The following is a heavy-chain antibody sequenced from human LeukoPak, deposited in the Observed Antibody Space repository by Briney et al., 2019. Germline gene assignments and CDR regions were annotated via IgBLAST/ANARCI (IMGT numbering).Heavy chain of an antibody. CDR3: VRDRAYSFDY. CDR2: ISSSSNII. CDR1: GFTVSSTY. V-gene: IGHV3-48*02. Sequence: PGGSLRLSRTSSGFTVSSTYISWVRQAPGKGLEWVSHIYISSSSNIISYADSVKGRFTISSDNAQNSLYLQMNGLRDEDTAVYYCVRDRAYSFDYWGQGILVTVSS. D-gene: IGHD2-21*01. J-gene: IGHJ4*02.